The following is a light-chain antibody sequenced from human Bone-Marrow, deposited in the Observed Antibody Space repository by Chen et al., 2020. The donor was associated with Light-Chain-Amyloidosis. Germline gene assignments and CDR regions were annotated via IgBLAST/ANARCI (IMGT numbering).Light chain of an antibody. CDR2: ENN. CDR3: ATWDSSLTVWM. J-gene: IGLJ3*02. Sequence: QSVLTQPPSVSAAPGQKVTISCSGSNSNIGINYVSWYQQLPGTSPKLLIYENNQRPSEIPNRFAGSKSGTSATLSVAGLQTGDEADYYCATWDSSLTVWMFGGGTKLTVL. V-gene: IGLV1-51*02. CDR1: NSNIGINY.